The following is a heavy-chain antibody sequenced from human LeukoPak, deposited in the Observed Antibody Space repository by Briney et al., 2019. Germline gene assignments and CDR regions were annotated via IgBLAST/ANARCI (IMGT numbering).Heavy chain of an antibody. Sequence: GGSLRLSCAASVFTFSSYAMSAVRQAPGKGVEGVSAINGSGGSTYYADSVEGRFTISRDNSKHKLYLKMNSLRAEVTAVYYCARLKGITMVRVVIWFDPWGQGTLVTVSS. V-gene: IGHV3-23*01. CDR2: INGSGGST. CDR1: VFTFSSYA. J-gene: IGHJ5*02. CDR3: ARLKGITMVRVVIWFDP. D-gene: IGHD3-10*01.